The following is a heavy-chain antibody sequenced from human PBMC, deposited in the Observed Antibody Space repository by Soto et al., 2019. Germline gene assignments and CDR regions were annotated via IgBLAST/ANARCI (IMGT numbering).Heavy chain of an antibody. D-gene: IGHD1-26*01. V-gene: IGHV3-33*01. Sequence: LRLSCAANGFTFRSHGMHGVRQAPGKGLEWVAVIWYDGNNKYSVDSVKGRFTISRDNSKNTLYLQMNSLRAEDTAVYYCARDLVGATIWGQGKLVTVSS. J-gene: IGHJ4*02. CDR1: GFTFRSHG. CDR2: IWYDGNNK. CDR3: ARDLVGATI.